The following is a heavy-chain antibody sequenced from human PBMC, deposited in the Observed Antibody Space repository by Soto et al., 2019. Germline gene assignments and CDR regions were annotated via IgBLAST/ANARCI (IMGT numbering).Heavy chain of an antibody. CDR1: GYTFIGYY. CDR2: LNPNSGAT. V-gene: IGHV1-2*02. J-gene: IGHJ4*02. D-gene: IGHD3-3*01. Sequence: ASVKVSCKTSGYTFIGYYIHWLRQVSGQGLEWVGWLNPNSGATTYAQNFQGRVTMTRDRSITTAYMELSGLRADDTAVYYCARDMASTIGNFDFWGQGTPVTVSS. CDR3: ARDMASTIGNFDF.